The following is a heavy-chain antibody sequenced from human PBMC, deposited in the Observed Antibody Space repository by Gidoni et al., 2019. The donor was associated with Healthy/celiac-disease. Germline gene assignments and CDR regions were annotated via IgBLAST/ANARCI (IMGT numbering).Heavy chain of an antibody. J-gene: IGHJ5*02. CDR2: IYYSGST. V-gene: IGHV4-59*08. CDR3: ARGGAASWFDP. D-gene: IGHD6-25*01. Sequence: QVQLQESGPGLVKPSETLSLTCTVSGGSISSYYWSWIRQPPGKGLEWIGYIYYSGSTNYHPPLKSRVTISVDTSKNQFSLKLSSVTAADTAVYYCARGGAASWFDPWGQGTLVTVSS. CDR1: GGSISSYY.